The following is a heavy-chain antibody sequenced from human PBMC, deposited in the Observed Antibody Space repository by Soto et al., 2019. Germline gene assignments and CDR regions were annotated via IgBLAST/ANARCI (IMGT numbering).Heavy chain of an antibody. D-gene: IGHD3-10*01. Sequence: SGGSLRLSCAASGFTFSSYAMSWVRQAPGKGLEWVSAISGSGGSTYYADSVKGRFTISRDNSKNTLYLQMNSLRAEDTAVYYCAKDPMVRGVLSRPSRWSDPWGQGTLVTVS. CDR3: AKDPMVRGVLSRPSRWSDP. CDR1: GFTFSSYA. CDR2: ISGSGGST. V-gene: IGHV3-23*01. J-gene: IGHJ5*02.